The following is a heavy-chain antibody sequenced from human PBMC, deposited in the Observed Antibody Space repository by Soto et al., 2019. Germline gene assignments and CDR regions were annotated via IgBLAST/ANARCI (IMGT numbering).Heavy chain of an antibody. J-gene: IGHJ6*02. Sequence: SETLSLTCTVSGGSISSSSYYWGWIRQPPGKGLEWIGEINHSGSTNYNPSLKSRVTISVDTSKNQFSLKLSSVTAADTAVYYCARGHYYGSGSYPPYGMDVWGQGTTVTVSS. CDR3: ARGHYYGSGSYPPYGMDV. CDR2: INHSGST. CDR1: GGSISSSSYY. V-gene: IGHV4-39*07. D-gene: IGHD3-10*01.